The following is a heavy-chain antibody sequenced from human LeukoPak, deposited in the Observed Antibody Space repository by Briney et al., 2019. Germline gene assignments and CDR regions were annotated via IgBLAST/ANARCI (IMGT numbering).Heavy chain of an antibody. CDR3: ASWADCSGGSCSDRGFDY. CDR2: IIPIFGTA. D-gene: IGHD2-15*01. CDR1: GGTLSSYA. J-gene: IGHJ4*02. V-gene: IGHV1-69*05. Sequence: SVKVSCKASGGTLSSYAISWVRQAPGQGLEWMGGIIPIFGTANYAQKFQGRVTITTDESTSTAYMELSSLRSEDTAVYYCASWADCSGGSCSDRGFDYWGQGTLVTVSS.